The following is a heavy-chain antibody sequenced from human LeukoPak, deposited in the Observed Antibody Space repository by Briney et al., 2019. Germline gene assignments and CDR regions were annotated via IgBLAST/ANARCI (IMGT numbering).Heavy chain of an antibody. CDR3: AKGGVTMVRGADHFDY. Sequence: GGSLRLSCAASGFTFSSYAMSWVRQAPGKGREWVSAISGSGGSTYYADSVKGRFTISRDNSKNTLYLQMNSLRAEDRAVYHCAKGGVTMVRGADHFDYWGQGTLVTVSS. CDR2: ISGSGGST. D-gene: IGHD3-10*01. CDR1: GFTFSSYA. V-gene: IGHV3-23*01. J-gene: IGHJ4*02.